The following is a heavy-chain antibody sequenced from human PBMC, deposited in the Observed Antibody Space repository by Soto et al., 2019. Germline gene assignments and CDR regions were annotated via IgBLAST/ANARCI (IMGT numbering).Heavy chain of an antibody. CDR2: INHSGST. V-gene: IGHV4-34*01. D-gene: IGHD1-7*01. J-gene: IGHJ6*02. CDR1: GGSFSGYY. CDR3: ASTTGTTRWYYYYGMDV. Sequence: QVQLQQWGAGLLKPSETLSLTCAVYGGSFSGYYWSWIRQPPGKGLEWIGEINHSGSTNYNPSLKSRVTISVDTSKNQFSLKLSSVTAADTAVYYWASTTGTTRWYYYYGMDVWGQGTTVTVSS.